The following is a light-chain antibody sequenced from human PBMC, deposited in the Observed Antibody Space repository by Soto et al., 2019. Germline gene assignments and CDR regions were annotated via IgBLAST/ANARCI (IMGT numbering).Light chain of an antibody. V-gene: IGLV2-14*01. J-gene: IGLJ1*01. Sequence: QSALTRPASVSGSPGQSITISCTGTSSDVGGYNYVSWYQQHPGKAPKLMIYEVSNRPSGVSNRFSGSKSGNTASLTISGLQAEDEADYYCSSYTSSSNYVFGNGTKVTVL. CDR1: SSDVGGYNY. CDR3: SSYTSSSNYV. CDR2: EVS.